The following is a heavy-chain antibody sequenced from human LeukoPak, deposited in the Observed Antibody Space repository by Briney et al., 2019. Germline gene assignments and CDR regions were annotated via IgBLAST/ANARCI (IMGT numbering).Heavy chain of an antibody. D-gene: IGHD3-22*01. Sequence: GGSLRLSCAASAFTFSSYAMHWVRQAPGKGLEWVAVISYDGSNKYYADSVKGRFTISRDNSKNTLYLQMNSLRAEDTAVYYCAKDRVTMIVVADYYFDYWGQGTLVTVSS. J-gene: IGHJ4*02. CDR3: AKDRVTMIVVADYYFDY. CDR1: AFTFSSYA. CDR2: ISYDGSNK. V-gene: IGHV3-30-3*01.